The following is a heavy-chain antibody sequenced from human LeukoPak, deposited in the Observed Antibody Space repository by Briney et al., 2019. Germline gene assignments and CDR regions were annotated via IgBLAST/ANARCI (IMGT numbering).Heavy chain of an antibody. Sequence: PSETLSLTCDVPGGSFSGYLWSWIRQSPGEGLEWIGEVNYRGSPNYNPSLESRVTISVDTSKNQLSLKLTSVTAADTALYYCSRSGLTGMREYERADYYYYGMDLWGQGTAVTVFS. CDR3: SRSGLTGMREYERADYYYYGMDL. V-gene: IGHV4-34*01. D-gene: IGHD3-16*01. J-gene: IGHJ6*02. CDR2: VNYRGSP. CDR1: GGSFSGYL.